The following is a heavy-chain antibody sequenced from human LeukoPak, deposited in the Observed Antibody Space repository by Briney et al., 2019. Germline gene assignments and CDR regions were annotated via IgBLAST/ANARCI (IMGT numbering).Heavy chain of an antibody. CDR2: INYDGST. CDR1: GFTFSDYW. Sequence: GGSLRLSCAASGFTFSDYWMHWFRQAPGKGLVWVSRINYDGSTNYADSVKGRFTISRDNARNTLYMQMNSLRAEDTAVYYCVRGCSSTSCYPFDRWGQGTLVTVSS. D-gene: IGHD2-2*01. J-gene: IGHJ4*02. CDR3: VRGCSSTSCYPFDR. V-gene: IGHV3-74*01.